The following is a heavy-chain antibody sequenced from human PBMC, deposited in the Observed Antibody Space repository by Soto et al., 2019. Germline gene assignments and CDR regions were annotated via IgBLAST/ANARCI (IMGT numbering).Heavy chain of an antibody. CDR2: IKQDGSEK. CDR3: ARDCWALGGAFDI. V-gene: IGHV3-7*03. J-gene: IGHJ3*02. Sequence: GGSLRLSCAASGFTFSSYWMSWVRQAPGKGLEWVANIKQDGSEKYYVDSVKGRFTISRDNAKNSLYLQMNSLRAEDAAVYYCARDCWALGGAFDIWGQGTMVTVSS. CDR1: GFTFSSYW. D-gene: IGHD3-16*01.